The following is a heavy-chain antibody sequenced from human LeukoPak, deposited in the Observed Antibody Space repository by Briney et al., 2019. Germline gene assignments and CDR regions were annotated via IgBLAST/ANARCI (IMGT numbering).Heavy chain of an antibody. CDR2: ISSSGSTI. J-gene: IGHJ4*02. Sequence: GGSLRLSCAASGFTFSDYYMSWIRQAPGKGLEWVSYISSSGSTIYYADSVKGRFTISRDNAKKSLYLQMNSLRAEDTAVYYCARGEWEPPTYYFDNWGQGTLVTVSS. CDR3: ARGEWEPPTYYFDN. D-gene: IGHD1-26*01. CDR1: GFTFSDYY. V-gene: IGHV3-11*04.